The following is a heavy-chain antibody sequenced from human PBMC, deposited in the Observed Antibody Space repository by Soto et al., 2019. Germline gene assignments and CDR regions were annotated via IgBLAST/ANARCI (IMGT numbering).Heavy chain of an antibody. Sequence: ASVKVSCKASGYTFTDYHIHWVRQAPGQGLEWLGRINPNSGGTSSAQKFQGWVTMTTDTSISTASMELTRLTSDDTAIYYGASGDSIHCSDGGCAFFYNHHLNVW. CDR3: ASGDSIHCSDGGCAFFYNHHLNV. CDR1: GYTFTDYH. D-gene: IGHD2-8*01. J-gene: IGHJ6*03. V-gene: IGHV1-2*04. CDR2: INPNSGGT.